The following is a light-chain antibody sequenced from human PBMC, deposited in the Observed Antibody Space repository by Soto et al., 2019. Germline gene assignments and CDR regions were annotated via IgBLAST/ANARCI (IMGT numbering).Light chain of an antibody. CDR3: QQYNNWPWT. V-gene: IGKV3-15*01. J-gene: IGKJ1*01. Sequence: EILMTQSPAPLSLSPGERATLSCRASQSVSSNLAWYQQKPGQAPRLLIYGVSTRATDIPARFSGSGSGTEFTLTISSLQSEDFAVYYCQQYNNWPWTFGQGTKVDIK. CDR1: QSVSSN. CDR2: GVS.